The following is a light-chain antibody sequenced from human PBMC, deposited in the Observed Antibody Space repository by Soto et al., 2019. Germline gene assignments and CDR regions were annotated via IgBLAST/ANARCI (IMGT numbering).Light chain of an antibody. V-gene: IGKV3D-20*02. CDR2: GAS. J-gene: IGKJ5*01. Sequence: EVVLTQSPDTVSLSPVERATLSCRASQNFGSSYLAWYQQKRGQAPRLLIYGASNRATGIPDRFSGSGSGTDFTLTISRLEPEDFALYYCQQRNTWPPITCGQGTRREI. CDR1: QNFGSSY. CDR3: QQRNTWPPIT.